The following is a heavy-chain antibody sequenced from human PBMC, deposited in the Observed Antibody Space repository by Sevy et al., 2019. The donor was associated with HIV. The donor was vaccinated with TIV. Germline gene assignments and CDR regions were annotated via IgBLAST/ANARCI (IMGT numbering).Heavy chain of an antibody. J-gene: IGHJ4*02. CDR3: AKGPSPMITFGGVADY. CDR2: IRNDGSNK. V-gene: IGHV3-30*02. Sequence: GGSLRLSCAASGFTFSSYGMHWVRQAPGKGLEWVAFIRNDGSNKYYADSLKGRFTISRDNSKNTLYPQMNSLRAVDTAVYYCAKGPSPMITFGGVADYWGQGTLVTVSS. D-gene: IGHD3-16*01. CDR1: GFTFSSYG.